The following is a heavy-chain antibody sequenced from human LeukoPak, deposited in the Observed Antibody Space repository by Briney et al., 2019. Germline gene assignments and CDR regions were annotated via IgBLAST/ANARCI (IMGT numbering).Heavy chain of an antibody. D-gene: IGHD2-21*02. CDR1: GGSISSGGYY. J-gene: IGHJ4*02. Sequence: SQTLSLTCTVSGGSISSGGYYWSWIRQHPGKGLEWIGYIYYSGSTYYNPSLKSRVTISVDTSKNQFSLKLSSVTAADTAVYYSARDRGGGDWKYYFDYWGQGTLVTVSS. CDR3: ARDRGGGDWKYYFDY. V-gene: IGHV4-31*03. CDR2: IYYSGST.